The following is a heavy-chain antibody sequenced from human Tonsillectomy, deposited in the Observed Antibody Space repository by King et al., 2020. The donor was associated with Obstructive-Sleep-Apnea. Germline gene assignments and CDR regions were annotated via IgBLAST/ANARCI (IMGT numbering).Heavy chain of an antibody. V-gene: IGHV3-30-3*01. J-gene: IGHJ4*02. CDR3: ARDLDTGTYAY. CDR2: ISYDGSNK. D-gene: IGHD1-26*01. Sequence: VQLVESGGGVVQPGKSLRLSCAASGFTFSTYAMHWVCQAPGKGLEWVAVISYDGSNKYFADSVKGRFTISRDNSKNTLYLQMNSLRAEDTAVYHCARDLDTGTYAYWGQGTLVTVSS. CDR1: GFTFSTYA.